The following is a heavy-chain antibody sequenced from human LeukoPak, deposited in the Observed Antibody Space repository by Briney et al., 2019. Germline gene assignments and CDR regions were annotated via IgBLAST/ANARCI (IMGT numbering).Heavy chain of an antibody. J-gene: IGHJ4*02. V-gene: IGHV3-74*01. Sequence: GGSLRLSCAASGFTFSSYWMHWVRQAPGKGLVWVSRINTDGSSTSYADSVKGRFTISRDNAKNTLYLQMNSLRAEDTAVYYCAREGQEDSGYDYMGFDYWGQGTLVTVSS. CDR1: GFTFSSYW. CDR3: AREGQEDSGYDYMGFDY. CDR2: INTDGSST. D-gene: IGHD5-12*01.